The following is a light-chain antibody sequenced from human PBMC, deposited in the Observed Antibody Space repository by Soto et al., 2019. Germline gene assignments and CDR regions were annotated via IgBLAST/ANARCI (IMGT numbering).Light chain of an antibody. Sequence: QSVLTQPPSVSGAPGQRVTISCTGSSSNIGANYDVQWYQHLPGTAPKLLMYGNSNRPSGVPDRFSASKSGSSASLAITGLQADDEADYYCQSYDSSLSGSVVFGGGTKLTVL. CDR2: GNS. J-gene: IGLJ2*01. CDR3: QSYDSSLSGSVV. V-gene: IGLV1-40*01. CDR1: SSNIGANYD.